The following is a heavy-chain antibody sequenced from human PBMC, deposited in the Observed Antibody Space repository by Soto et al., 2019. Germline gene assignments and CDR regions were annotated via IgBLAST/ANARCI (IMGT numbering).Heavy chain of an antibody. J-gene: IGHJ4*02. CDR3: AAMIVVPVGYYFDY. Sequence: PGGSLRLSCAASGFTFSSYSMNWVRQAPGKGLEWVSSISSSSSYIYYADSVKGRFTISRDNAKNSLYLQMNSLRAEDTAVYYCAAMIVVPVGYYFDYWGQGTLVTVSS. D-gene: IGHD3-22*01. CDR1: GFTFSSYS. CDR2: ISSSSSYI. V-gene: IGHV3-21*01.